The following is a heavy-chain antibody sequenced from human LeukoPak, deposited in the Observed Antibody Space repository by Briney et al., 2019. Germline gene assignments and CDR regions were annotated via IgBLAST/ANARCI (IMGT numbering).Heavy chain of an antibody. Sequence: GGSLRLSCAASGFTFSSYAMHWVRQAPGKGLEWVAVIPYDGSNKYYADSVKGRFTISRDNSKNTLYLQMNSLRAEDTAVYYCARDSQQLVLDYWGQGTLVTVSS. CDR2: IPYDGSNK. D-gene: IGHD6-13*01. V-gene: IGHV3-30*04. CDR3: ARDSQQLVLDY. CDR1: GFTFSSYA. J-gene: IGHJ4*02.